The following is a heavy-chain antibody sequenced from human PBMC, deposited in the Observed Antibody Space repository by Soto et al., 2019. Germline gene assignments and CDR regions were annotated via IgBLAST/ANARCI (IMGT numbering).Heavy chain of an antibody. CDR2: INRSGST. CDR3: ARGLVRLRGPYYYYGMDV. J-gene: IGHJ6*02. D-gene: IGHD2-15*01. V-gene: IGHV4-34*01. Sequence: PSETLSLTCAVYGGSFSGYYWSWIRQPPGKGLEWIGEINRSGSTNYNPSLKSRVTISVDTSKNQFSLKLSSVTAADTAVYYCARGLVRLRGPYYYYGMDVWGQGTTVTVSS. CDR1: GGSFSGYY.